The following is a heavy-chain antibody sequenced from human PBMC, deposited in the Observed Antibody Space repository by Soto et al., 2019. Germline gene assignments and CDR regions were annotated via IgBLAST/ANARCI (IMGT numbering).Heavy chain of an antibody. CDR1: GFTFSSYA. Sequence: QVQLVESGGGVVQPGRSLRLSCAASGFTFSSYAMHWVRQAPGKGLEWVAVISYDGSNKHYADSVKGRFTISRDNSKNTLYLQMNSLRAEDTAVYYCARQYYDILTGYLGPHDAFDIWGQGTMVTVSS. J-gene: IGHJ3*02. CDR2: ISYDGSNK. D-gene: IGHD3-9*01. CDR3: ARQYYDILTGYLGPHDAFDI. V-gene: IGHV3-30-3*01.